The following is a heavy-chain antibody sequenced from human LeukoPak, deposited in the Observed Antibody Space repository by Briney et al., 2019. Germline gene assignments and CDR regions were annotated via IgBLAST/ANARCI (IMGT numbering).Heavy chain of an antibody. V-gene: IGHV1-18*04. CDR3: ARGATGAEPF. D-gene: IGHD1-14*01. Sequence: ASVKVSCKASGYTFTGYYMHWVRQAPGQGLEWMGWISTYNGDTNYAQKFQGRVTMTTDTSTNTAYMELRSLRSDDTAVYYCARGATGAEPFWGQGTLVTVSS. J-gene: IGHJ4*02. CDR2: ISTYNGDT. CDR1: GYTFTGYY.